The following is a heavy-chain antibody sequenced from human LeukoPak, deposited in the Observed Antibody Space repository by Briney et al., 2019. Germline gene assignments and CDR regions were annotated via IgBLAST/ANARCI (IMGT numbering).Heavy chain of an antibody. CDR2: ISGSGGST. J-gene: IGHJ4*02. V-gene: IGHV3-23*01. D-gene: IGHD2-15*01. Sequence: GGSLRLSCAASGFTFSSYAMSWVRQAPGKGLEWVSAISGSGGSTYYADSVKGRFTISRDNSKNTLYLQMISLRAEDTAVYYCAKGRDCSGGSCLGLGYWGQGTLVTVSS. CDR3: AKGRDCSGGSCLGLGY. CDR1: GFTFSSYA.